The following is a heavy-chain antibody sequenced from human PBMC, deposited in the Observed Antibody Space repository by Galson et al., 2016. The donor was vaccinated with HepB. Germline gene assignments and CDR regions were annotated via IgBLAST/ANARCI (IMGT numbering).Heavy chain of an antibody. CDR2: VYYNGVT. J-gene: IGHJ2*01. V-gene: IGHV4-59*01. Sequence: ETLSLTCTVSGGSISPYYWSWIRQSPGKGLEWIGYVYYNGVTNYNPSLKSRVTVSMDKSQSQFFLNVNSMTAADTAPYYWARMNPSRWNLYWYHDLWGRGTLVTVSS. CDR3: ARMNPSRWNLYWYHDL. CDR1: GGSISPYY. D-gene: IGHD6-13*01.